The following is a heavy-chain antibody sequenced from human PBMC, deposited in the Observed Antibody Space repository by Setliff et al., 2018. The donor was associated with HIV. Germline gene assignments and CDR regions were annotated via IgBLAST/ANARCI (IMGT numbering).Heavy chain of an antibody. CDR3: ARATTRSYNSV. J-gene: IGHJ4*02. V-gene: IGHV1-46*02. CDR2: INPSDNRT. Sequence: GASVKVSCKASGYTFNNYYMHWVRQAPGQGLEWMGIINPSDNRTYYAQKFQGRVTMTRDTSTSSVYMELSNLGSEDTAIYYCARATTRSYNSVWGQGTLVTVSS. CDR1: GYTFNNYY. D-gene: IGHD6-19*01.